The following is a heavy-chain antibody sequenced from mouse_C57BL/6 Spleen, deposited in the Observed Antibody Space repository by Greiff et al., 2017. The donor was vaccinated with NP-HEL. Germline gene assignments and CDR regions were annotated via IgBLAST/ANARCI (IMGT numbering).Heavy chain of an antibody. CDR1: GFTFSDYG. J-gene: IGHJ4*01. CDR2: ISSGSSTI. D-gene: IGHD2-1*01. Sequence: EVKLMESGGGLVKPGGSLKLSCAASGFTFSDYGMHWVRQAPEKGLEWVAYISSGSSTIYYADTVKGRFTISRDNAKNTLFLQMTSLRSEDTAMYYCARYGNYGDYYAMDYWGQGTSVTVSS. CDR3: ARYGNYGDYYAMDY. V-gene: IGHV5-17*01.